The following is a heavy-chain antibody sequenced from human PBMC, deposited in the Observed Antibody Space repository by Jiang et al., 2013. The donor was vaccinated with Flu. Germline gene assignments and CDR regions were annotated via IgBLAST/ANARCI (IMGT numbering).Heavy chain of an antibody. Sequence: SGAEVKKPGASVKVSCKASGYTFTSYGISWVRQAPGQGLEWMGWISAYNGNTNYAQKLQGRVTMTTDTSTSTAYMELRSLRSDDTAVYYCARVILTPLNYGGNSRWYFDLWGRGTLVTVSS. CDR2: ISAYNGNT. J-gene: IGHJ2*01. CDR3: ARVILTPLNYGGNSRWYFDL. CDR1: GYTFTSYG. V-gene: IGHV1-18*01. D-gene: IGHD4-23*01.